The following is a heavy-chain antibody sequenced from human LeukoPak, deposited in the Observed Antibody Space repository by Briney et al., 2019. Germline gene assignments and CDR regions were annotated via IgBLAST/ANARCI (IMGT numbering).Heavy chain of an antibody. V-gene: IGHV3-21*01. CDR2: ISSSSSYL. CDR3: AREAYDSVWGSYRTIYYYYYYMDV. D-gene: IGHD3-16*02. Sequence: KSGGSLRFSCPASGFTFSNYSMNWVRQPPRKGLEWVSSISSSSSYLYYAASVKGRFTISRDNAKISLYLQMNSLRVEDTAVYYCAREAYDSVWGSYRTIYYYYYYMDVWGKGTTVTISS. J-gene: IGHJ6*03. CDR1: GFTFSNYS.